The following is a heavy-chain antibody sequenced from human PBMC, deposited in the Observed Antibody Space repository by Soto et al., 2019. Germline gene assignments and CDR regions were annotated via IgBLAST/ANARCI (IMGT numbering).Heavy chain of an antibody. V-gene: IGHV1-46*01. CDR3: ARGGGSYAHDC. CDR1: GYTFTSYY. CDR2: INPSAGST. D-gene: IGHD2-2*01. J-gene: IGHJ4*02. Sequence: QVQLVQSGAEVKKPGASVTVSCKASGYTFTSYYMHWVRQAPGQGLEWMGIINPSAGSTSYAQKFQGRVTMTRDSSTSTVYMELSSLRSEDTAVHYCARGGGSYAHDCWGQGTLVTVSS.